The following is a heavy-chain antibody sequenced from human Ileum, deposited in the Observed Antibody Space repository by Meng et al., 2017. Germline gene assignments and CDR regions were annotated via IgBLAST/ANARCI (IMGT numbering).Heavy chain of an antibody. Sequence: VAAGEGVGQPGTSRSTSCAASGVTCSSQGFHWVRQAPGKGLEWVAFIASDGRNKNYAESVKGRFTTSRDNSMNTLSLKMNSLGVDDTALYFCARDRGVRLLDSWGQGTLVTVSS. CDR3: ARDRGVRLLDS. D-gene: IGHD3-3*01. CDR2: IASDGRNK. V-gene: IGHV3-33*01. J-gene: IGHJ5*01. CDR1: GVTCSSQG.